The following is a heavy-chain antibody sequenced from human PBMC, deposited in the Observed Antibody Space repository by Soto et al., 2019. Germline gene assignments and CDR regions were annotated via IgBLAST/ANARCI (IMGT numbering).Heavy chain of an antibody. CDR2: ISGSGGST. Sequence: GDSLKISCAASGFTFSSYAMSWVRQAPGKGLEWVSAISGSGGSTYYADSVKGRFTISRDNSKNTLYLQMNSLRAEDTAVYYCAKDRGAAAYYYYGMDVWGQGNTVTV. V-gene: IGHV3-23*01. D-gene: IGHD6-13*01. CDR3: AKDRGAAAYYYYGMDV. J-gene: IGHJ6*02. CDR1: GFTFSSYA.